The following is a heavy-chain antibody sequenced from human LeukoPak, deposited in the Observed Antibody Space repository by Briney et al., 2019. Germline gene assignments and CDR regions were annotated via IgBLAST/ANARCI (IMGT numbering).Heavy chain of an antibody. CDR1: GYTFTGYY. D-gene: IGHD3-22*01. V-gene: IGHV1-2*02. Sequence: ASVKVSCKASGYTFTGYYMHWVRQAPGQGLESMGWINPNSGGTNYAQKFQGRVTMTRDTSISTAYMELSRLRSDDTAVYYCARDRLVLRGYGTLHFDYWGQGTLVTVSS. CDR3: ARDRLVLRGYGTLHFDY. J-gene: IGHJ4*02. CDR2: INPNSGGT.